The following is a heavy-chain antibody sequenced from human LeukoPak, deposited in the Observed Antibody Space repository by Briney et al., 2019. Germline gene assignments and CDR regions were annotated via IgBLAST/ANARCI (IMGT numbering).Heavy chain of an antibody. J-gene: IGHJ4*02. CDR1: GGTFSSYA. V-gene: IGHV1-2*02. CDR2: INPNSGGT. Sequence: GASVKVSCKASGGTFSSYAISWVRQAPGQGLEWMGWINPNSGGTNYAQKFQGRVTVTRDTSISTAYMELSRLRSDDTAVYYCARASYYYDSSGYPGYYFDYWGQGTLVTVSS. CDR3: ARASYYYDSSGYPGYYFDY. D-gene: IGHD3-22*01.